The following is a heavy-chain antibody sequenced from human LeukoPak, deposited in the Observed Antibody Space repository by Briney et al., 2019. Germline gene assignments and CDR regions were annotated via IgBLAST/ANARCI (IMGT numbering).Heavy chain of an antibody. CDR1: GFTFSSYW. CDR2: IRQDGSVQ. CDR3: AKEAYSNNYYYYMDV. Sequence: GGSLRLSCAASGFTFSSYWMRWVRQAPGKGLEWVANIRQDGSVQNYVDSVKGRFTISRDNPKNSVYLQMSSLRAEDTAVYYCAKEAYSNNYYYYMDVWGKGTTVTVSS. J-gene: IGHJ6*03. D-gene: IGHD4-11*01. V-gene: IGHV3-7*01.